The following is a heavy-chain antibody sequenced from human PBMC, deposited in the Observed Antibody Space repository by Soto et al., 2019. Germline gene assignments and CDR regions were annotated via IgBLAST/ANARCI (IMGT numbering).Heavy chain of an antibody. J-gene: IGHJ3*01. CDR2: IGIGSSTK. V-gene: IGHV3-48*01. CDR1: GFTFRNYG. D-gene: IGHD2-21*02. Sequence: GGSLRLSCAASGFTFRNYGMNWVRQAPGKGLEWVSYIGIGSSTKYYADSVKGRFTISRDNAKNSLYLQMNSLRAEDTAVYYCAKAQSVVVETAFGLDPFDLWGQGTMVTVSS. CDR3: AKAQSVVVETAFGLDPFDL.